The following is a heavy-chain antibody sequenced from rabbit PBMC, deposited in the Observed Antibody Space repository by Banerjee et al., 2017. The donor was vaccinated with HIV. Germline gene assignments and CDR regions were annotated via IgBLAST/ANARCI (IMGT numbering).Heavy chain of an antibody. J-gene: IGHJ4*01. V-gene: IGHV1S45*01. D-gene: IGHD2-1*01. CDR2: IAGGSSGST. CDR3: ARAMATMTMVMNL. Sequence: QQQLEESGGGLVKPGGTLTLTCKASGIDFSSYYRMCWVRQAPGKGLEWIGCIAGGSSGSTHYASWAKGRFTISKTSSTTVTLRTTSLTAADTATYFCARAMATMTMVMNLWGQGTLVTVS. CDR1: GIDFSSYYR.